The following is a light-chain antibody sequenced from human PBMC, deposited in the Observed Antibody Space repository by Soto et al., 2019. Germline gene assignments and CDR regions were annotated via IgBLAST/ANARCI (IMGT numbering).Light chain of an antibody. CDR1: QSVSSSY. Sequence: EIVLTQSPATLSSSPGERATLSCRASQSVSSSYLAWYQQKPGQAPSLLIYGASSMATGIPDRLSGSGSGTDFTRTISRLEPEDFAVYYCQQYGSSPYTFGQGTKLEI. CDR2: GAS. CDR3: QQYGSSPYT. J-gene: IGKJ2*01. V-gene: IGKV3-20*01.